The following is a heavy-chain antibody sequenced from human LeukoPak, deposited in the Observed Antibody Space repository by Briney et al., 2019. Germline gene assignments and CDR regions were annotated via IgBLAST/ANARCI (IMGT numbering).Heavy chain of an antibody. D-gene: IGHD6-13*01. J-gene: IGHJ4*02. CDR2: IKQDGSQK. CDR3: ARAAAGTASRFDY. V-gene: IGHV3-7*01. Sequence: PGGSLRLSCAASGFTFSSYWMSWVRQAPGKGLEWVANIKQDGSQKYYVDSVKGRFSISRDNAKNSLHLQMNSLRAEDTAVYYCARAAAGTASRFDYWGQGTLVTVSS. CDR1: GFTFSSYW.